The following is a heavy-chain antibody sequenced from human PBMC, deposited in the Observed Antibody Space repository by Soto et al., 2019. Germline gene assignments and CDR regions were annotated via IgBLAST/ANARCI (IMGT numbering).Heavy chain of an antibody. CDR1: GVSVINNY. D-gene: IGHD3-10*01. J-gene: IGHJ4*02. V-gene: IGHV3-66*01. Sequence: GGSLRLSCAASGVSVINNYMNWVRQAPGKGLEWVSIIDIGGNTYYADSVKDRFTISRDNSKNTLYLQMNSLRAEDTAVYYCAKKYHYGSGSYLYYFDYWGQGTLVTVSS. CDR2: IDIGGNT. CDR3: AKKYHYGSGSYLYYFDY.